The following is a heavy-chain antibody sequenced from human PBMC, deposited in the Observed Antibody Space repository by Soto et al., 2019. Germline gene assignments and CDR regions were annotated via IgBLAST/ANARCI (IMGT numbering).Heavy chain of an antibody. V-gene: IGHV1-69*01. J-gene: IGHJ6*02. Sequence: QVQLVQSGAEVKKPGSSVKVSCKASGGTFSSYAITWVRQAPGQGLEWMGRIITIFGTANYNQKFQGRVTITADESTSTAYMELSSLRSEDTAVYYCARSEYSTTFYYYGMDGWGQGTTVTVSS. CDR3: ARSEYSTTFYYYGMDG. CDR1: GGTFSSYA. CDR2: IITIFGTA. D-gene: IGHD6-6*01.